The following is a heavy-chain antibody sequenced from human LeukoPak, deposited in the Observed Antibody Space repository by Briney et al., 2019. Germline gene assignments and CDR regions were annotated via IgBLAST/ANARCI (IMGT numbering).Heavy chain of an antibody. CDR3: ATGNYYDSRGYYTFGH. V-gene: IGHV3-30*07. Sequence: GKSLRLSCAASGFSFSNFAMHWVRQSPGKGLEWLAVITYDGSGTLYADSVKGRFIISRDNSKNTLYLQMNSLRAEDTAVYYCATGNYYDSRGYYTFGHWGQGTLVTVSS. J-gene: IGHJ1*01. CDR1: GFSFSNFA. CDR2: ITYDGSGT. D-gene: IGHD3-22*01.